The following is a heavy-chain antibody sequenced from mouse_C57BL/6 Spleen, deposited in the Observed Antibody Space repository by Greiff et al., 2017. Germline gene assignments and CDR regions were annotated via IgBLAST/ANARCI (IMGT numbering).Heavy chain of an antibody. V-gene: IGHV1-72*01. J-gene: IGHJ1*03. CDR1: GYTFTSYW. D-gene: IGHD2-3*01. CDR3: ARDGYPYWYFDV. CDR2: IDPNSGGT. Sequence: QVQLKQPGAELVKPGASVTLSCKASGYTFTSYWMHWVKQRPGRGLEWIGRIDPNSGGTKYNEKFKSKATLTVDKPSSTAYMQLSSLTSEDSAVYYCARDGYPYWYFDVWGTGTTVTGAS.